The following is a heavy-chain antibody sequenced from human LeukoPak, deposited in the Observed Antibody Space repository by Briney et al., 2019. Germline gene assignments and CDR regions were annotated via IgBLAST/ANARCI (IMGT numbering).Heavy chain of an antibody. V-gene: IGHV4-59*08. Sequence: PSXTLXLTCTVSGGSISSYYWSWIRQSPGKGLEWFVYVYYSPSTNYNPSLKSRITLSVDTSKNQFSLQLRSVPAADTAVYYCARHAPPGRPYFDYWGQGTLVTVSS. J-gene: IGHJ4*02. CDR3: ARHAPPGRPYFDY. CDR1: GGSISSYY. D-gene: IGHD1-14*01. CDR2: VYYSPST.